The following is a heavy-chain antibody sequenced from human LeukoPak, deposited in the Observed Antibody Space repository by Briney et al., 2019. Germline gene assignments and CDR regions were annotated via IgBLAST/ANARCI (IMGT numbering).Heavy chain of an antibody. CDR2: ISYDGSNK. Sequence: GSLRLSCAASGFTFSSYAMHWVRQAPDKGLEWVAVISYDGSNKYYADSVKGRFTISRDNSKNTLYLQMNSLRAEDTAVYYCARDGAIDYWGQGTLVTVSS. V-gene: IGHV3-30-3*01. CDR1: GFTFSSYA. CDR3: ARDGAIDY. J-gene: IGHJ4*02. D-gene: IGHD3-16*01.